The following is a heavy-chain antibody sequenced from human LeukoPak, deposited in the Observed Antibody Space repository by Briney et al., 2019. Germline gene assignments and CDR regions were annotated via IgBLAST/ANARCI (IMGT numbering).Heavy chain of an antibody. V-gene: IGHV1-2*02. CDR3: ARGSKSITIFGVVNRGPFNY. Sequence: GASVKVSCKASRYTFTGYYMHWVRQAPGQGLEWMGWINPNSGGTNYAQKFQGRVTMTRDTSISTAYMELSRLRSDDTAVYYCARGSKSITIFGVVNRGPFNYWGQGTLVTVSS. CDR2: INPNSGGT. D-gene: IGHD3-3*01. CDR1: RYTFTGYY. J-gene: IGHJ4*02.